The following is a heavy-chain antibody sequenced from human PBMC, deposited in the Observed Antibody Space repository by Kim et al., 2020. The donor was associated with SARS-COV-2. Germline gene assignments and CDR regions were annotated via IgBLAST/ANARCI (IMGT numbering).Heavy chain of an antibody. CDR3: ATSQLIMADTLRFDP. CDR1: GFRFSTEW. J-gene: IGHJ5*02. Sequence: GGSLRLSCAASGFRFSTEWMHWVRQDPEKGLVWVSRIGPDGRRTDYADSVKGRFTISRDNPKNTVYLQMNSLRVEDTAVYYCATSQLIMADTLRFDPWGRGTLVTVSS. CDR2: IGPDGRRT. D-gene: IGHD2-15*01. V-gene: IGHV3-74*01.